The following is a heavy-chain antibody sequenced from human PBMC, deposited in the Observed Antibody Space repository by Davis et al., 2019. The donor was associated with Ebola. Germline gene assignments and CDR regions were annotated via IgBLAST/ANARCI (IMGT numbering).Heavy chain of an antibody. J-gene: IGHJ4*02. D-gene: IGHD4-11*01. CDR2: IRSKASSYAT. CDR1: GFTFSGSA. Sequence: GESLKISCAASGFTFSGSAMHWVRQASGKGLEWVGRIRSKASSYATAYAASVKGRFTISRDDSKNTAYLQMNSLKTEDTAVYYCTTTTTASDYWGQGTLVTVSS. V-gene: IGHV3-73*01. CDR3: TTTTTASDY.